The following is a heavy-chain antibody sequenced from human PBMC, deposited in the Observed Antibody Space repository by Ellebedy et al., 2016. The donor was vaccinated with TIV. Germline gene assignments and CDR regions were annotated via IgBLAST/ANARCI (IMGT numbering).Heavy chain of an antibody. CDR1: GFTFSNYW. V-gene: IGHV3-74*01. CDR3: GAGTRVDY. CDR2: INSDGSAT. Sequence: PGGSLRLSCAASGFTFSNYWMHWVRQAPGKGLMWVSRINSDGSATIYADSVKGRFTISRDNAKNTLYLQMDSLGAEDTAVYYCGAGTRVDYWGQGSLVTVSS. J-gene: IGHJ4*02. D-gene: IGHD6-19*01.